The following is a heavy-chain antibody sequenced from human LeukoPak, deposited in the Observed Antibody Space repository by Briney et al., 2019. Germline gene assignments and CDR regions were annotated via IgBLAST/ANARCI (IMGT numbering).Heavy chain of an antibody. D-gene: IGHD3-22*01. CDR3: ARWDYYDSRTFDI. CDR1: GYTFTSYG. CDR2: ISAYNGNT. J-gene: IGHJ3*02. Sequence: ASVKVSCKASGYTFTSYGISWVRQAPGQGLEWMGWISAYNGNTNYAQKLQGRVTVTTDTSSSTAYMELRSLRSDDTAVYYCARWDYYDSRTFDIWGQGTMVTVSS. V-gene: IGHV1-18*01.